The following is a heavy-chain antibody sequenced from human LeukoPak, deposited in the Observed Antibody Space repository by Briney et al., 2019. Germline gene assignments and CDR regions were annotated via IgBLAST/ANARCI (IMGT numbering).Heavy chain of an antibody. J-gene: IGHJ5*02. CDR1: GGSISSGGYS. D-gene: IGHD5-18*01. V-gene: IGHV4-30-2*01. CDR3: ARVSAMVSFWFDP. Sequence: PSQTLSLTCAVSGGSISSGGYSWSWIRQPPGKGPEWIGYIYHSGSTYYNPSLKSRVTISVDRSKNQFSLKLSSVTAADTAVYYCARVSAMVSFWFDPWGQGTLVTVSS. CDR2: IYHSGST.